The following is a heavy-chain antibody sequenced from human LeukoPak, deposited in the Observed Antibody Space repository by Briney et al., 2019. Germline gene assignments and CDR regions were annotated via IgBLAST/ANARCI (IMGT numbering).Heavy chain of an antibody. Sequence: PGGSLRLSCAASGFTFSSYAMSRVRQAPGKGLEWVSVIYSGGNTYYADSVKGRFTISRDNSKNTVNLQMNSLRAEDTAVYYCASGIEVGPIYFDYWGQGTLVTVSS. J-gene: IGHJ4*02. CDR1: GFTFSSYA. CDR3: ASGIEVGPIYFDY. V-gene: IGHV3-66*01. D-gene: IGHD6-19*01. CDR2: IYSGGNT.